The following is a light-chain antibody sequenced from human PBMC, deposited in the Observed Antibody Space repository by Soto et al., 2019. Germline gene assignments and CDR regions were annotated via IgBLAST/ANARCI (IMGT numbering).Light chain of an antibody. CDR1: GSNIGSNT. CDR3: ATWDDSLNGYV. V-gene: IGLV1-44*01. J-gene: IGLJ1*01. CDR2: ANN. Sequence: VLTQPPSASGTPGQRITISCSGSGSNIGSNTVTWYQQLPRTAPKLLIYANNQRPSGVPDRFSGSKSGTSASLAISGLQSGDEADYYCATWDDSLNGYVFGTGTKVTVL.